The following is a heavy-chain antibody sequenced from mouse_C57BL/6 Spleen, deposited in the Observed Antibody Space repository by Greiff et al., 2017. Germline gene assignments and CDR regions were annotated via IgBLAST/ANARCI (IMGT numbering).Heavy chain of an antibody. V-gene: IGHV1-39*01. J-gene: IGHJ2*01. D-gene: IGHD1-1*01. CDR3: ARHGELLRFDMDY. CDR1: GYSFTDYY. CDR2: IYPNYGTT. Sequence: EVKLQESGPELVKPGASVKISCKASGYSFTDYYMNWVKQSPGQSLEWIGGIYPNYGTTSYNQKFKGKATLTVDQASSTAYMQLNSLTSEDSAVYYCARHGELLRFDMDYWGQGTTLTVSS.